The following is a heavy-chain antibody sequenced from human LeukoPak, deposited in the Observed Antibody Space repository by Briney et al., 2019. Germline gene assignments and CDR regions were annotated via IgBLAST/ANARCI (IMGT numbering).Heavy chain of an antibody. V-gene: IGHV3-23*01. D-gene: IGHD6-6*01. CDR2: ISGSGGST. Sequence: PGGSLRLSCAASGFTFSSYALSWVRQAPGKGLEWVSAISGSGGSTYYADPVKGRFTISRDNAKNSLYLQMNSLRAEDTAVYYCARDKDEYSTAGAMDVWGKGTTVTVSS. CDR1: GFTFSSYA. CDR3: ARDKDEYSTAGAMDV. J-gene: IGHJ6*03.